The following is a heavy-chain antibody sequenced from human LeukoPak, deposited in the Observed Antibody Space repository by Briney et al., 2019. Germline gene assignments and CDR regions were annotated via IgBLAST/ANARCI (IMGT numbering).Heavy chain of an antibody. CDR2: IYHSGST. CDR3: ARDGSSSWYGLDY. CDR1: GGSISSGGYY. J-gene: IGHJ4*02. Sequence: SQTLSLTCTVSGGSISSGGYYWSWIRQPPGKGLEWIGYIYHSGSTYYNPSLKSRVTISVDRSKNQFSLKLSSVTAADTAVYYCARDGSSSWYGLDYWGQGTLVTVSS. V-gene: IGHV4-30-2*01. D-gene: IGHD6-13*01.